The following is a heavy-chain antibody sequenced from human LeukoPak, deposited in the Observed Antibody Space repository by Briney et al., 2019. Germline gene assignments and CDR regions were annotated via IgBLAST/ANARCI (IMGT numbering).Heavy chain of an antibody. Sequence: PSETLSLTCAVYGGSFSGYYWSWIRQPPGRGLEWIGYIYHTGSTYYNPSLKSRVTISVDRSRDQFSLTLSSVTAADTALYYCARGPRGGSGSFYLNYWGQGSLVTVSS. CDR1: GGSFSGYY. V-gene: IGHV4-34*01. CDR2: IYHTGST. D-gene: IGHD3-10*01. J-gene: IGHJ4*02. CDR3: ARGPRGGSGSFYLNY.